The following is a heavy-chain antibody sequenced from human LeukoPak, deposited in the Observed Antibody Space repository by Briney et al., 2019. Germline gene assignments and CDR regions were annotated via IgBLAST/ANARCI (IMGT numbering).Heavy chain of an antibody. CDR3: ARGARGYSYGGYYYGMDV. Sequence: GGSLRLSCAASGFTFSSYSMNWVRQAPGEGLEWVSSISSSSSYIYYADSVKGRFTISRDNAKNSLYLQMNSVGAEDTAVYYCARGARGYSYGGYYYGMDVWGKGTTVTVSS. D-gene: IGHD5-18*01. J-gene: IGHJ6*04. CDR1: GFTFSSYS. V-gene: IGHV3-21*01. CDR2: ISSSSSYI.